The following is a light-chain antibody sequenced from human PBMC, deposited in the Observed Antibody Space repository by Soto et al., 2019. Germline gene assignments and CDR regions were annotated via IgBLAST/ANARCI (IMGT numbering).Light chain of an antibody. CDR3: QRYDNLPT. J-gene: IGKJ4*01. CDR1: QHVNIY. CDR2: DAS. Sequence: DIQMTQSPSSLSASVGDRFTITCQASQHVNIYLNRFQQEPGIAPKLLIYDASNLEAGVPSRFSVSGSGTDFTFTLSSLQPADIATSYCQRYDNLPTVGGGTKV. V-gene: IGKV1-33*01.